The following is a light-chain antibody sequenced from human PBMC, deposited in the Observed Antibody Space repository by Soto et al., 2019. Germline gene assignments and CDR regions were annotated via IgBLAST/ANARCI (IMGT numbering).Light chain of an antibody. J-gene: IGKJ4*01. V-gene: IGKV3-15*01. CDR2: GAS. CDR1: QSVSSN. Sequence: EILLTQSPATLSVSPGERATLSCRASQSVSSNLAWYQQKPGQAPRLLIYGASTRATGIPARFSGSGSGTEFTLTISSLQSEDFAVYYCQQYNNWPLTFGGGTKADIK. CDR3: QQYNNWPLT.